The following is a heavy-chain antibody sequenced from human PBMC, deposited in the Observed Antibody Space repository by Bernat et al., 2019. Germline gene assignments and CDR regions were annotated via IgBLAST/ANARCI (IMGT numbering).Heavy chain of an antibody. D-gene: IGHD3-10*01. V-gene: IGHV1-3*01. Sequence: QVQLVQSGAEVKKPGASVKVSCKASGYTFTSYAMHWVRQAPGQRLEWMGWNNAGNGNTKYSQKFQGRVTITRDTSASTAYMELSSLRSEDTAVYYCAKARITMVQGALYYMDVWGKGTTVTVSS. J-gene: IGHJ6*03. CDR3: AKARITMVQGALYYMDV. CDR2: NNAGNGNT. CDR1: GYTFTSYA.